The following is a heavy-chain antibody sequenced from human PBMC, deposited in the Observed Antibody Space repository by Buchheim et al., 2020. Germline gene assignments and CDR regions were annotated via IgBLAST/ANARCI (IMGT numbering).Heavy chain of an antibody. CDR1: GGSISSYY. CDR3: ASAMVYAPGLFDY. J-gene: IGHJ4*02. Sequence: QVQLQESGPGLVKPSETLSLTCTVSGGSISSYYWSWIRQPPGKGLEWIGYIYYSGSTNYNPSLKSRVTISVDTSKNQFSLKLSSVTAADTAVYYCASAMVYAPGLFDYWGQGTL. V-gene: IGHV4-59*01. CDR2: IYYSGST. D-gene: IGHD2-8*01.